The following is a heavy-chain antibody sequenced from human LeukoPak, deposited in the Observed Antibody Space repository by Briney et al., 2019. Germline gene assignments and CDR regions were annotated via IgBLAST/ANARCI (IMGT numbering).Heavy chain of an antibody. CDR2: INPSGGST. J-gene: IGHJ4*02. D-gene: IGHD3-10*01. CDR3: ARDREASPEFGGADYFDY. V-gene: IGHV1-46*01. CDR1: GYTFTSYY. Sequence: GASVKVSCKASGYTFTSYYMHWVRQAPGQGLEWMGIINPSGGSTSYAQKFQGRVTMTRDTSTSTVYMELSSLRSEDTAVYYCARDREASPEFGGADYFDYWGQGTLVTVSS.